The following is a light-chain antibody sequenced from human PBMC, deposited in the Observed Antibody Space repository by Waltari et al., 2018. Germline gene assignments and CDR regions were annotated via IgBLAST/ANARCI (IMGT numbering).Light chain of an antibody. Sequence: QLVLTQSPSASASLGASVRLTCTLDSGHTSNIIAWHQQQPEKGPRYLMKVNSDGSHSKGDESPDRFSGSGSGAERYLTISNGQSEDEADYYCQTGGHGTWVFGGGTKLTVL. CDR3: QTGGHGTWV. V-gene: IGLV4-69*01. J-gene: IGLJ3*02. CDR2: VNSDGSH. CDR1: SGHTSNI.